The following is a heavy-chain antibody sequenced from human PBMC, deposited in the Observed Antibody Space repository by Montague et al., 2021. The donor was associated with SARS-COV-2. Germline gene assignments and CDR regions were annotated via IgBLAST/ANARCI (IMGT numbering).Heavy chain of an antibody. Sequence: SETLSLTCSVSGGSVKSGSYYWSWILQPPGKVLQWIGNVLYTGVTSFNPSLKSRLTMSVDSSKNEFSLNLRSVTAADTAVYYCAMTAVIRYQYYFDNWGQGTVVAVSS. CDR3: AMTAVIRYQYYFDN. CDR1: GGSVKSGSYY. V-gene: IGHV4-61*01. CDR2: VLYTGVT. J-gene: IGHJ4*02. D-gene: IGHD3-16*02.